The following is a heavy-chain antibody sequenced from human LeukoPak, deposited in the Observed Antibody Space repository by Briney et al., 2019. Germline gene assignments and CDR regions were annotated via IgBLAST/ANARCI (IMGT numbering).Heavy chain of an antibody. J-gene: IGHJ4*02. D-gene: IGHD3-10*01. Sequence: PGGSLRLSCAASGFTFINYSMNWVRQAPGKGLEWVSSISSSSHYIYYADSVKGRFTISRDNAKNSLYLQMNSLRAEDTAVYYCAKVPLGFGELQFDYWGQGSLVTVSS. CDR3: AKVPLGFGELQFDY. V-gene: IGHV3-21*01. CDR2: ISSSSHYI. CDR1: GFTFINYS.